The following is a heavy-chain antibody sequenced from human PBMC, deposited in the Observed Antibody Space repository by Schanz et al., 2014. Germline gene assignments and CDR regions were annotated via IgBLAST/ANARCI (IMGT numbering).Heavy chain of an antibody. Sequence: QVQLQESGPGLVKPSETLSLTCTVSGVSIGGYYWSWIRQPPGKGLEWIGYIFFSGSTTYNPSFNGQGTIPSAMSKTLSALTLSSVTAADTAVYYCARLGVGDKAYYYYGTDVWGQGTTVLVSS. CDR2: IFFSGST. D-gene: IGHD1-26*01. CDR3: ARLGVGDKAYYYYGTDV. CDR1: GVSIGGYY. V-gene: IGHV4-59*08. J-gene: IGHJ6*02.